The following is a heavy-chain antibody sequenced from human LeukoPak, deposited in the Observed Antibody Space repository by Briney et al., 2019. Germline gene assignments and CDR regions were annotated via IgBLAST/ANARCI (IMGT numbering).Heavy chain of an antibody. J-gene: IGHJ4*02. CDR1: GDSISGVY. CDR2: VYYSGDT. V-gene: IGHV4-59*08. D-gene: IGHD2-15*01. CDR3: ARHPFATPFDH. Sequence: SETPSLTCTVSGDSISGVYWSWIRQPPGKGLEWIGYVYYSGDTNYNPSLKSRVTMSLDTSKNQVSLRLSSVTAADTAVYYCARHPFATPFDHWGRGTLPTVSS.